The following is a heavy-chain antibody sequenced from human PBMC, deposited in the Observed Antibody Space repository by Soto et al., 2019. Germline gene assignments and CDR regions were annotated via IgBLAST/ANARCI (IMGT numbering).Heavy chain of an antibody. CDR1: GDSVSSNTAG. CDR2: TYYRSKWYY. Sequence: SQTLSLPCDISGDSVSSNTAGWNWVRQSPSRGLEWLGRTYYRSKWYYDYALSVRSRITINPDTSKNQYSLQLNSVTPEDTAVYHCARGEQYSGRIFDYWGQGTLVTVSS. J-gene: IGHJ4*01. D-gene: IGHD1-26*01. V-gene: IGHV6-1*01. CDR3: ARGEQYSGRIFDY.